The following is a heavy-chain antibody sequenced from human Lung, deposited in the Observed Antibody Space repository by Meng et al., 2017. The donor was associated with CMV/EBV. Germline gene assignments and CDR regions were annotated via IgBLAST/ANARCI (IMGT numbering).Heavy chain of an antibody. V-gene: IGHV4-4*02. CDR2: IYHSGST. CDR3: ASFPPPGKQWLVTDY. Sequence: HGHPQGSGPGRVKPSGTLSLTCAVSGGSISSSNWWSWVRQPPGKGLEWIGEIYHSGSTNYNPSLKSRVTISVDKSKNQFSLKLSSVTAADTAVYYCASFPPPGKQWLVTDYWGQGTLVTVSS. J-gene: IGHJ4*02. CDR1: GGSISSSNW. D-gene: IGHD6-19*01.